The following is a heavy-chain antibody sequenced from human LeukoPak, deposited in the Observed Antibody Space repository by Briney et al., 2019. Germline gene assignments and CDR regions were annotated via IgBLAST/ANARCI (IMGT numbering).Heavy chain of an antibody. J-gene: IGHJ4*02. CDR1: GGSISTSNYY. CDR2: IFYSGST. V-gene: IGHV4-39*07. Sequence: SETLSLTCTVSGGSISTSNYYWSWIRQPPGKGLEWIGNIFYSGSTYYSPSLKSRVTISLDTSRNQFSLKLSSVTAADTAVYYCARDLGTPYNFDYWGQGTLVTVSS. CDR3: ARDLGTPYNFDY.